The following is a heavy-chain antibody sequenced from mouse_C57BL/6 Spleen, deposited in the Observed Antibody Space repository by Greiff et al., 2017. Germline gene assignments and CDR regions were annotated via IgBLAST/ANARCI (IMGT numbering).Heavy chain of an antibody. CDR2: FHPYNDDT. D-gene: IGHD2-3*01. CDR3: ARGLYDGYPYWYFDV. V-gene: IGHV1-47*01. Sequence: QVQLQQSGAELVKPGASVKMSCKASGYTFTTCPIEWMKQNHGKSLEWIGNFHPYNDDTKYNEKFKGKATLTVEKSSSTVYLVLSRLTSDDSSVYYCARGLYDGYPYWYFDVWGTGTTVTVSS. J-gene: IGHJ1*03. CDR1: GYTFTTCP.